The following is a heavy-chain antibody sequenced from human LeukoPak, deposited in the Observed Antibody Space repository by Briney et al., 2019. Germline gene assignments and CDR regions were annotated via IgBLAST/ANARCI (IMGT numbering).Heavy chain of an antibody. V-gene: IGHV3-30*18. CDR3: AKDALLLWFGEPIGYFDY. CDR1: GFTFSSYG. D-gene: IGHD3-10*01. Sequence: GGSLRLSCAASGFTFSSYGMHWVRQAPGKGLEWVAVISYDGSNKYYADSVKGRFTISRDNAKNSLYLQMNSLRAEDTAVYYCAKDALLLWFGEPIGYFDYWGQGTLVTVSS. CDR2: ISYDGSNK. J-gene: IGHJ4*02.